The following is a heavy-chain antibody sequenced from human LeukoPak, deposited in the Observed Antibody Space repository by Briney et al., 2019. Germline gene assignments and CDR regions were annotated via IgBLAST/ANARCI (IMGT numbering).Heavy chain of an antibody. Sequence: PGGSLRLSCAASGFTFSSYAMSWVRQAPGKGLEWVSAISGSGGSTYYADSVKGRFTISRDNSKNTLYLQMNSLRAEDTAVYYCAKSLGRSIAVAAHDWGQGTLVTVSS. D-gene: IGHD6-19*01. CDR2: ISGSGGST. CDR1: GFTFSSYA. J-gene: IGHJ1*01. CDR3: AKSLGRSIAVAAHD. V-gene: IGHV3-23*01.